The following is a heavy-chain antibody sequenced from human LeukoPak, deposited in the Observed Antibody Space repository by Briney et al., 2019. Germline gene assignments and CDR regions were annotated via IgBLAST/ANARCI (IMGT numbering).Heavy chain of an antibody. CDR2: ISNSVGSRI. J-gene: IGHJ3*02. CDR3: ARAFNDAFDI. V-gene: IGHV3-11*04. CDR1: GFTFRDYY. Sequence: PGGPLRLSCAASGFTFRDYYMGWIRQAPGKGLEWVSCISNSVGSRIYNADSVKGRFTISRDNTKNSLYLQMNSLRAEDTAVYYCARAFNDAFDIWGQGTMVTVSS.